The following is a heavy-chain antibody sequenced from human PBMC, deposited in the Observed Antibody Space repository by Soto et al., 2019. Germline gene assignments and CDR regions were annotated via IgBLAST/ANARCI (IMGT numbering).Heavy chain of an antibody. CDR3: AHPRGYGVFDAYDI. CDR1: GFTFSTYA. CDR2: LTPSGGET. J-gene: IGHJ3*02. Sequence: GGSLRLSCVASGFTFSTYAMSWVRQAPGKGLEWVSALTPSGGETYYADSVKGRFTISRDNSMNALYLQMSSLRIEDTAVYYCAHPRGYGVFDAYDIWGQGTMVTVSS. V-gene: IGHV3-23*01. D-gene: IGHD4-17*01.